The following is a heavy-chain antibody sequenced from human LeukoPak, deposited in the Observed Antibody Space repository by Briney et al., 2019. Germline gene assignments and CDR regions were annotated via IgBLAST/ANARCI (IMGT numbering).Heavy chain of an antibody. CDR1: GFTFSNAW. D-gene: IGHD6-19*01. Sequence: PGGSLRLSCAASGFTFSNAWMSWVRQAPGKGLEWVSFISSSSSYIYYADSVKGRFTISRDNAKNSLYLQMNSLRAEDTAVYYCARDQQWLVRYFDYWGQGTLVTVSS. CDR3: ARDQQWLVRYFDY. CDR2: ISSSSSYI. V-gene: IGHV3-21*01. J-gene: IGHJ4*02.